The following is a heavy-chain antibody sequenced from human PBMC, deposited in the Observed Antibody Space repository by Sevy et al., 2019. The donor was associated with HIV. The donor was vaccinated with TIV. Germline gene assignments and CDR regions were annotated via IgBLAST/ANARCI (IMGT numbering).Heavy chain of an antibody. V-gene: IGHV3-30*02. Sequence: GGSLRLSCAASGFRFNNFGMYWVRQAPGKGLEGVAFIRYDGINKYYVDSVKGRSTISRDNSKDTLYLEMKSLRLEDTAIYYCAQGGSGGIDHYGMDVWGRGTTVTVSS. CDR3: AQGGSGGIDHYGMDV. CDR1: GFRFNNFG. CDR2: IRYDGINK. D-gene: IGHD6-25*01. J-gene: IGHJ6*02.